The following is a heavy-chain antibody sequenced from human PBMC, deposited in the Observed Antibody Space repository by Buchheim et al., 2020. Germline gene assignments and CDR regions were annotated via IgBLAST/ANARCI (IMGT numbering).Heavy chain of an antibody. V-gene: IGHV3-30*18. CDR3: AKQQQWLVLPYYYGMDV. J-gene: IGHJ6*02. CDR2: ISYDGSNK. CDR1: GFTFSSYG. Sequence: QVQLVESGGGVVQPGRSLRLSCAASGFTFSSYGMHWVRQAPGKGLEWVAVISYDGSNKYYADSVKGRFTISRDNSKNTLYLKMNSLRAEDTAGYYCAKQQQWLVLPYYYGMDVWGQGTT. D-gene: IGHD6-19*01.